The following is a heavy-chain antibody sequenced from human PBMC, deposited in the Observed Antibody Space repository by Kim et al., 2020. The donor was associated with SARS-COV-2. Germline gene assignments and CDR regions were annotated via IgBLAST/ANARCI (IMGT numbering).Heavy chain of an antibody. CDR1: GFTFSSYG. J-gene: IGHJ4*02. Sequence: GGSLRLSCAASGFTFSSYGMHWVRQAPGKGLEWVAVISYDGSNKYYADSVKGRFTISRDNSKNTLYLQMNSLRAEDTAVYYCAKDFMVQDTAMVNEWGQGTLVTVSS. CDR3: AKDFMVQDTAMVNE. CDR2: ISYDGSNK. V-gene: IGHV3-30*18. D-gene: IGHD5-18*01.